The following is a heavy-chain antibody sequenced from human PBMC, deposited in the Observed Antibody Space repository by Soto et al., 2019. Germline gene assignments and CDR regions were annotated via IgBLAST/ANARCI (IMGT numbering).Heavy chain of an antibody. V-gene: IGHV3-23*01. CDR3: AKGSAFECKGAICYPFDH. CDR2: VIGSGVNV. J-gene: IGHJ4*01. D-gene: IGHD3-10*01. CDR1: GFTFSNYA. Sequence: GGSLRVSCTASGFTFSNYAINWVRLAPGKRLEWVSSVIGSGVNVFYADSVKGRFTISRDNSKNTVYLEMNSLRADDTAEYFCAKGSAFECKGAICYPFDHWGRGTLVTVSS.